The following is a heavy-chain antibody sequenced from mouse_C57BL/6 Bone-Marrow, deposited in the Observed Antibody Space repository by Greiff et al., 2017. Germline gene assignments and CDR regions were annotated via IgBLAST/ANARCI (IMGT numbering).Heavy chain of an antibody. Sequence: LVESGGGLVKPGGPLKLSCAASGFTFSDYGMHWVRQAPEKGLEWVAYISSGSSTIYFADTVKGRFTISRDNAKNPLFLQMTSLRSEDTSMYYCARDNYSTYVSYAMDYWGQGTSVTGSS. CDR3: ARDNYSTYVSYAMDY. J-gene: IGHJ4*01. D-gene: IGHD2-5*01. CDR1: GFTFSDYG. CDR2: ISSGSSTI. V-gene: IGHV5-17*01.